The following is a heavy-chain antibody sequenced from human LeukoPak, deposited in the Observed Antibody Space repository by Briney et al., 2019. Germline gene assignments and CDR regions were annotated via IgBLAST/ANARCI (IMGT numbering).Heavy chain of an antibody. CDR1: GFTFRTYA. J-gene: IGHJ6*03. CDR3: AKDRGGYCSSTSCPLPGDTDV. D-gene: IGHD2-2*01. V-gene: IGHV3-23*01. CDR2: ISGSGGST. Sequence: PGGSLRLSCAASGFTFRTYAMSWVRQAPGKGLEWVSAISGSGGSTYYADSVKGRFTISRDNSKNTLYLQMNSLRAEDTAVYYCAKDRGGYCSSTSCPLPGDTDVWGKGTTVTVSS.